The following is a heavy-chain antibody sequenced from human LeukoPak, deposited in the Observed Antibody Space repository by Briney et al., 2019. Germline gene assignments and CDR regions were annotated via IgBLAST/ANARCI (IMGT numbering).Heavy chain of an antibody. V-gene: IGHV4-34*01. Sequence: SETLSLTCAVYGGSFSGYYWSWIRQPPGKGLEWIGEISHSGSTNYNPSLKSRVTISVDTSKNQFSLKLSSVTAADTAVYYCASVNSTPYPWGQGTLVTVSS. CDR1: GGSFSGYY. CDR3: ASVNSTPYP. CDR2: ISHSGST. J-gene: IGHJ4*02. D-gene: IGHD2-15*01.